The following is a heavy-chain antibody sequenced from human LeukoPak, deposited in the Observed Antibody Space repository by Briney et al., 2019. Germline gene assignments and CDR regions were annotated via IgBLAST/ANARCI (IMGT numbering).Heavy chain of an antibody. CDR2: IYYSGST. CDR1: GGSISSGGYY. V-gene: IGHV4-31*03. Sequence: SQTLSLTCTVSGGSISSGGYYWSWLRQHPGKGLEWIGYIYYSGSTYYHPSLKSRVTISVDTSKNQFSLKLSSVTAADTAVYYCARAGIAAAGTYYYYYGMDVWGQGTTVTVSS. CDR3: ARAGIAAAGTYYYYYGMDV. J-gene: IGHJ6*02. D-gene: IGHD6-13*01.